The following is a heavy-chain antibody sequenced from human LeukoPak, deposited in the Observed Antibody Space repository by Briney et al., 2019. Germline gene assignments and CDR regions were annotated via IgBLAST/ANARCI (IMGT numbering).Heavy chain of an antibody. J-gene: IGHJ4*02. Sequence: GGSLRLSCVTSGFNFSNFAMSWVRQAPGKGLEWVSAISRDGSVTSNADSVKGRFAISRDNSKNSMWLQMNSLRADDTAVYYCAKISSIEMSYWGQGTLVTVSS. CDR1: GFNFSNFA. V-gene: IGHV3-23*01. CDR2: ISRDGSVT. CDR3: AKISSIEMSY. D-gene: IGHD5-24*01.